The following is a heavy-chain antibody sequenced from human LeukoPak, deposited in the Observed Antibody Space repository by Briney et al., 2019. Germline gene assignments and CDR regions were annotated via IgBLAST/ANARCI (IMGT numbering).Heavy chain of an antibody. D-gene: IGHD2-15*01. CDR1: GDSVSTTSTG. CDR3: ARRPFDCSGGSCYSMFDY. CDR2: AYYNSNWYY. Sequence: SQTLSLTCAISGDSVSTTSTGWNWIRQSPSRGLEWLGRAYYNSNWYYNYAVSVKGRITIHPDTPKNQFSLQLSSVTAADTAVYYCARRPFDCSGGSCYSMFDYWGQGTLVTVSS. V-gene: IGHV6-1*01. J-gene: IGHJ4*02.